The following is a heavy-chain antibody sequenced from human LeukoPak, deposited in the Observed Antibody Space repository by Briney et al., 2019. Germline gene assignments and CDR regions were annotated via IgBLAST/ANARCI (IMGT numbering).Heavy chain of an antibody. D-gene: IGHD6-6*01. Sequence: GSSVKVSCKASGGTFSSYAISWVRQAPGQGLEWMGRIIPIFGTANYAQKSQGRVTITTDESTSTAYMELSSLRSEDTAVYYCARNPSIAARIYYYYMDVWGKGTTVTVSS. CDR2: IIPIFGTA. V-gene: IGHV1-69*05. CDR3: ARNPSIAARIYYYYMDV. CDR1: GGTFSSYA. J-gene: IGHJ6*03.